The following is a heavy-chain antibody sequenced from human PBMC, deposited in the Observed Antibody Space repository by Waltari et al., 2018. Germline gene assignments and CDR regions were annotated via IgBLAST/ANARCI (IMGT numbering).Heavy chain of an antibody. Sequence: QITLKESGPTLVKPTQTLTLTCSFSGFSLRSRKMGVGWVRQPPGKALEWLAIIYWDDDARYAPSLTSRLTITKDTSKNQGVLSMTNMDPVDTGTYYCVQTDGRFGELYDFDYWGQGTLITVSS. CDR2: IYWDDDA. CDR3: VQTDGRFGELYDFDY. J-gene: IGHJ4*02. V-gene: IGHV2-5*05. D-gene: IGHD3-10*01. CDR1: GFSLRSRKMG.